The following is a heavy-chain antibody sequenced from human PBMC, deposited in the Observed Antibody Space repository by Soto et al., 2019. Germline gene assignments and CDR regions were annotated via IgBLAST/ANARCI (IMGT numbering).Heavy chain of an antibody. J-gene: IGHJ4*02. D-gene: IGHD6-19*01. Sequence: QVQLVESGGGVVQPGRSLRLSCAASGFNFSSYVMHWVRQAPGKGLEWVAVIWYDGGNKYYADSVKGRFTISRDNSKNTLYLQMNSLRAEDTAVYYCARDGQWLPRDGLRSSYYFDLWGQGTLVTVSS. V-gene: IGHV3-33*01. CDR1: GFNFSSYV. CDR2: IWYDGGNK. CDR3: ARDGQWLPRDGLRSSYYFDL.